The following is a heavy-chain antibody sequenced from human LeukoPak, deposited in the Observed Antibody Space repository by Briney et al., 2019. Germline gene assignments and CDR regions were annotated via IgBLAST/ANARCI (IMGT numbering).Heavy chain of an antibody. J-gene: IGHJ4*02. CDR3: AKDPGMGWDTAMADY. V-gene: IGHV3-23*01. CDR1: GFTFSSYA. CDR2: ISGSGGST. Sequence: PGGSLRLSCAASGFTFSSYAMSWVRQAPGKGLEWVSAISGSGGSTYYADSVKGRFTISRDNSKNTLYLQMNSLRAEDTAVYYCAKDPGMGWDTAMADYWGQGTLVTVSS. D-gene: IGHD5-18*01.